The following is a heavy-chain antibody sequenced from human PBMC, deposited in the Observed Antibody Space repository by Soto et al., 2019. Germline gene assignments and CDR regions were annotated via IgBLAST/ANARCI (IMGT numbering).Heavy chain of an antibody. J-gene: IGHJ3*01. CDR3: AKAVKYYDSTGYDAFAV. CDR2: MSHSGRT. CDR1: GDSISSYF. V-gene: IGHV4-59*01. D-gene: IGHD3-22*01. Sequence: SETLSLTCTVSGDSISSYFWTWIRQPPGKALEWIGYMSHSGRTNYNPSLTSRVTMSADTSNNQFSLTLTSVTAADTAVYYCAKAVKYYDSTGYDAFAVWGQGIMVTVSS.